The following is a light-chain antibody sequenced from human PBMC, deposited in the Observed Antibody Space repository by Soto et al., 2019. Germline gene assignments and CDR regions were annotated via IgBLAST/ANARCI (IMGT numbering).Light chain of an antibody. CDR3: QQYGTSFT. CDR1: QSVSSAY. CDR2: GAF. J-gene: IGKJ2*01. V-gene: IGKV3-20*01. Sequence: EIVLTQSPGTQSLSPGERATLSCRASQSVSSAYLAWYQQKPGQAPRLLIYGAFSRATGIPDRFSGYGSGTDFTLTITRLEPEDFAVYYCQQYGTSFTFGQGTKLQIK.